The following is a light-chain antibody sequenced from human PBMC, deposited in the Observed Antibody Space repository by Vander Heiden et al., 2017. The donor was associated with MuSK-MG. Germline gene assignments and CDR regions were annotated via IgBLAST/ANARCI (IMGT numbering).Light chain of an antibody. Sequence: EIVMTQSPATLSVSPGERVTLSCRASQSISSNLAWYQQKPGQAPRLLIYTASTRAAGNPARFSGSEYGTEFTLTISSRQSEDFAVYYCQQYNNWPPLTFGGGTKVEIK. J-gene: IGKJ4*01. CDR3: QQYNNWPPLT. CDR1: QSISSN. V-gene: IGKV3-15*01. CDR2: TAS.